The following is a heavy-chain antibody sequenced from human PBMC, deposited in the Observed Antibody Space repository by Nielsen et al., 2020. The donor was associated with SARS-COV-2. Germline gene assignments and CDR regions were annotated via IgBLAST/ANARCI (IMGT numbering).Heavy chain of an antibody. CDR1: GFTFSSYE. CDR3: ARGNTKDHSLDV. D-gene: IGHD2-8*01. Sequence: ESLKISCAASGFTFSSYEMNWVRQPPGKGLEWIGEINHSGSTNYNPSLKSRVTISVDTSKNQFSLKLSSVTAADTAVYYCARGNTKDHSLDVWGQGTTVTVSS. CDR2: INHSGST. J-gene: IGHJ6*02. V-gene: IGHV4-34*01.